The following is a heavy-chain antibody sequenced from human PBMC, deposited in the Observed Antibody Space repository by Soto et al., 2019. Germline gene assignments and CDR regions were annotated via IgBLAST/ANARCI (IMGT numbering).Heavy chain of an antibody. D-gene: IGHD3-3*01. Sequence: QVQLQESGPGLVKPSETLSLTCTVSGGSVSSGSYYWSWIRQPPGKVLEYIGYLYYSGSTNYNPSLKRRVTISVDTPKNQFSLNLTSVTAADTAIYYCARGQAFWTGYYRMPYYFDYCVQGTLVTDSS. CDR2: LYYSGST. V-gene: IGHV4-61*01. J-gene: IGHJ4*02. CDR3: ARGQAFWTGYYRMPYYFDY. CDR1: GGSVSSGSYY.